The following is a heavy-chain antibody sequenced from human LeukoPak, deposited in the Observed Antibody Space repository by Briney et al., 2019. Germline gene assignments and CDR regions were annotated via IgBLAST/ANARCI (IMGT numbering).Heavy chain of an antibody. J-gene: IGHJ4*02. V-gene: IGHV3-23*01. CDR3: AKAQGGTNGLLDN. Sequence: GGSLRLSCAASGITFSGYTMSWVRQAPRKGLEWVSSILNNGATTYYADSVKGRFTISRDSSKDTLDLQMNSLRAGDTAIYYCAKAQGGTNGLLDNWGQGTLVTVSS. CDR2: ILNNGATT. D-gene: IGHD3-16*01. CDR1: GITFSGYT.